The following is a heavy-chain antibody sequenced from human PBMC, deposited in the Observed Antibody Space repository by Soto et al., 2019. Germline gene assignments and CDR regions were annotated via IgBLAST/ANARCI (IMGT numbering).Heavy chain of an antibody. Sequence: EVQLVESGGGLVKPGGSLRPSCAASGFTFSNAWMSWVRQTPEKGLEWVGRIKSKTDAGTTDYAAPVKGRFTISRDDSKNTLYLQMNSLKTEDTAVYYCTTELTTVTTLVDSWGQGTLVTVSS. CDR2: IKSKTDAGTT. CDR1: GFTFSNAW. J-gene: IGHJ4*02. V-gene: IGHV3-15*01. CDR3: TTELTTVTTLVDS. D-gene: IGHD4-17*01.